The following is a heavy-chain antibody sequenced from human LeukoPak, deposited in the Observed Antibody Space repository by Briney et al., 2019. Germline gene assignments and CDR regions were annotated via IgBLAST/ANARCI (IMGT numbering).Heavy chain of an antibody. J-gene: IGHJ4*02. CDR1: GFTFSSYG. CDR2: IWYDGSNK. Sequence: GGSLRLSCAASGFTFSSYGMHWVRQAPGKGLEWVAVIWYDGSNKYYADSVKGRFTISRDNSKNTLYLQMNSLRAEDTAVYYCAKAPGYHLLSPYFDYWGQGTLVTVSS. D-gene: IGHD2-2*01. CDR3: AKAPGYHLLSPYFDY. V-gene: IGHV3-33*06.